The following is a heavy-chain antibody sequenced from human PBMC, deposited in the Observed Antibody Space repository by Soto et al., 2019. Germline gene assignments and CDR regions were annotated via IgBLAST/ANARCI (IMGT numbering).Heavy chain of an antibody. CDR1: GFTFSSYS. Sequence: EVQLVESGGGLVQPGGSLRLSCAASGFTFSSYSMNWVRQAPGKGLEWVSYISSSSSTIYYADSVKGRFTISRDNAKNSLYLQMNSLRDEDTAVYYCARVIAIYGLPTFDCWGQGTLVTVSS. CDR3: ARVIAIYGLPTFDC. D-gene: IGHD3-10*01. V-gene: IGHV3-48*02. J-gene: IGHJ4*02. CDR2: ISSSSSTI.